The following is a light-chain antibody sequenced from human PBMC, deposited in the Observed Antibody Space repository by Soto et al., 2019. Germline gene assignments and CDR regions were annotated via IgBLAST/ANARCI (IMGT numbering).Light chain of an antibody. V-gene: IGKV3-20*01. Sequence: EIVLTQSPGTLSLSPGERATLSCRASQSISNNYLAWYQQKPGQAPRLLIYGASSRATGIPDRFSGSGSGTDFTLTISRLEPEDFAVYYCQQYGCSPPYTFGQGSKLEIK. CDR1: QSISNNY. CDR2: GAS. CDR3: QQYGCSPPYT. J-gene: IGKJ2*01.